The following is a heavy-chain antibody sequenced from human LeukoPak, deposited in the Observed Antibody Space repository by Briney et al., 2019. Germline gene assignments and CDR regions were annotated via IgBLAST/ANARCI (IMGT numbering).Heavy chain of an antibody. CDR1: GYTFTGYY. Sequence: ASVKVSCKASGYTFTGYYMHWVRQAPGQGLEWMGWINPNRGGTNYAQKFQGRVTMTSEPSISPAYMEMSRLRSDATAVYYCARDGGDFYSSSIGYWGQGTLVTVSS. J-gene: IGHJ4*02. V-gene: IGHV1-2*02. CDR3: ARDGGDFYSSSIGY. CDR2: INPNRGGT. D-gene: IGHD6-6*01.